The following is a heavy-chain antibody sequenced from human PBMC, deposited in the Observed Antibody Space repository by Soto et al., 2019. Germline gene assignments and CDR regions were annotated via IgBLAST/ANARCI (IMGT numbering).Heavy chain of an antibody. CDR1: GFTFSVYW. D-gene: IGHD1-26*01. V-gene: IGHV3-74*01. CDR3: ARGGVGGTRDY. J-gene: IGHJ4*02. CDR2: ISNDGNDT. Sequence: EVQLEESGGALVQPGGSLILSCAVSGFTFSVYWMEWVRQAPGKGLVWVSRISNDGNDTYYAYSVWGRFTISRDNAKGTVYLKMSSLRADDTAVYYGARGGVGGTRDYWGQGTLVNVSS.